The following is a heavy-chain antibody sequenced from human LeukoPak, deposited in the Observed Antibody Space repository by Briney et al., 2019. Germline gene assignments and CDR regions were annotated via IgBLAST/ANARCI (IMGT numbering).Heavy chain of an antibody. CDR1: GGSFSGYY. CDR3: ARDGGIVGPSRPSAFDI. D-gene: IGHD1-26*01. J-gene: IGHJ3*02. CDR2: INHSGST. V-gene: IGHV4-34*01. Sequence: SETLSLTCAVYGGSFSGYYWSWIRQPPGKGLEWIGEINHSGSTNYNPPLKSRVTVSVDTSKNQFSLRLNSVTAADTAVYYCARDGGIVGPSRPSAFDIWGQGTMVTVSS.